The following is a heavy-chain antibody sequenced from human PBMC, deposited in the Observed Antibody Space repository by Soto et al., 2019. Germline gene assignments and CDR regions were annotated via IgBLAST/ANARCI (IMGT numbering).Heavy chain of an antibody. Sequence: QVQLQESGPGLVKPSQTLSLTCTVSGGSISTTGYYWGWIRQHPGKGLEWIGYISYSGSTYSNPSLESRITISLDTSKNQFSLRVSSVTVADTAIFYCARVWPYYYTMDVWGQGTTVTVSS. CDR1: GGSISTTGYY. J-gene: IGHJ6*02. CDR2: ISYSGST. V-gene: IGHV4-31*03. CDR3: ARVWPYYYTMDV.